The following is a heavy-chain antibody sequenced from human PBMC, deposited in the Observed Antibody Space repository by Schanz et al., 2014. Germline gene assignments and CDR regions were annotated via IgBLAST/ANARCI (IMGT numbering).Heavy chain of an antibody. D-gene: IGHD4-17*01. CDR1: GYTFISYG. CDR2: IIPVLAIA. J-gene: IGHJ4*02. V-gene: IGHV1-69*04. CDR3: ARGYGDSPTDF. Sequence: QVQLVQSGAEVKKPGASVKVSCKASGYTFISYGIKWVRQAPGQGLEWMGRIIPVLAIADYAQKFQGRVTITADKSTSTASMELSSLRSEDTAVYYCARGYGDSPTDFWGQGTLVTVSS.